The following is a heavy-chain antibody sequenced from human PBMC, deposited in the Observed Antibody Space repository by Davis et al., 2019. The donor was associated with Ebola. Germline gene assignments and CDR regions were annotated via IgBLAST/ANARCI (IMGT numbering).Heavy chain of an antibody. Sequence: GESLKISCAASGFTFDDYTIHWVRQAPGKGLEWVSLISWDGESTWYADSVKGRSTISRDNSKNSLYLQMNNLRTEDTALYYCTRGERYYDGSGPFVGEGAYYMDVWGKGTTVTVSS. J-gene: IGHJ6*03. V-gene: IGHV3-43*01. D-gene: IGHD3-22*01. CDR3: TRGERYYDGSGPFVGEGAYYMDV. CDR1: GFTFDDYT. CDR2: ISWDGEST.